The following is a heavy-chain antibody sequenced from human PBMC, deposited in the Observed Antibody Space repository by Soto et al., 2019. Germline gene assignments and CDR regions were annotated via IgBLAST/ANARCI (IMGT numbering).Heavy chain of an antibody. CDR3: SFHSDSNSYPRFDF. CDR1: GGSFRNYV. J-gene: IGHJ4*01. V-gene: IGHV1-69*01. D-gene: IGHD4-4*01. Sequence: QVQLVQSGAEVKKPGSSVKVSCRASGGSFRNYVMSWVRQAPGQGLAWMGGILPVFETRTYAQKFQGRVTITANGSTSNVSMEMSNLRYEHTAVYFCSFHSDSNSYPRFDFLGHGTMVNVSS. CDR2: ILPVFETR.